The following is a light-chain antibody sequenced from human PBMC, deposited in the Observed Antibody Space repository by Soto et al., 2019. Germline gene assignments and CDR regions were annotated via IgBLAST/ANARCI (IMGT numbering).Light chain of an antibody. CDR1: QSVSNN. J-gene: IGKJ1*01. CDR3: QQYNSYWT. CDR2: GAS. V-gene: IGKV3-15*01. Sequence: EIVMTQSPATLSVSPGERATLSCRASQSVSNNLAWYQQKPGQGPRLLIYGASTRATGIPARFSGSGSGTEFTLTISSLRPDDFATYYCQQYNSYWTFGQGTKVDI.